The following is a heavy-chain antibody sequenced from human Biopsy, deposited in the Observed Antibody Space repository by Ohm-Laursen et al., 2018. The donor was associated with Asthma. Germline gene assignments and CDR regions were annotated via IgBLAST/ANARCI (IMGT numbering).Heavy chain of an antibody. Sequence: SLRLSCTASGFTMGINGINWVRQAPGKGLEWMAFLSFDGRSTYYADFLKGRLSITRDNSRKTLFLHINSLSPVDTAVYYCAKGEDPPRTAAAFYNWGQGTMVPVSS. D-gene: IGHD2-2*01. CDR3: AKGEDPPRTAAAFYN. CDR2: LSFDGRST. V-gene: IGHV3-30*18. CDR1: GFTMGING. J-gene: IGHJ3*02.